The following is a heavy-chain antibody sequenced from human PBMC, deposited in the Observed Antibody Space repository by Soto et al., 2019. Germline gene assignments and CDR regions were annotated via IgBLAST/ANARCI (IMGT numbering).Heavy chain of an antibody. Sequence: ASVKVSCKASGYTFTSYAMHWVRQAPGQRLEWMGWINAGNGNTKYSQKFQGRVTITRDTSASTAYMELSSLRSGDTAVYYCARERGLGAPNYFDPWGQGTLVTVSS. CDR3: ARERGLGAPNYFDP. V-gene: IGHV1-3*01. CDR1: GYTFTSYA. J-gene: IGHJ5*02. CDR2: INAGNGNT. D-gene: IGHD6-6*01.